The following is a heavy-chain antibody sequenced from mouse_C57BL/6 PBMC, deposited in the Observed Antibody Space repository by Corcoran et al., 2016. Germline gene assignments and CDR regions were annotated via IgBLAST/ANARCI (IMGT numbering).Heavy chain of an antibody. D-gene: IGHD2-2*01. CDR2: IWWDDDK. CDR1: GFSLSTFGMG. J-gene: IGHJ4*01. V-gene: IGHV8-8*01. CDR3: ARIAWEYGYDEAPYAMDY. Sequence: QVTLKESGPGILQPSQTLSLTCSFSGFSLSTFGMGVGWIRQPSGKGLEWLAHIWWDDDKYYNPALKSRLTISKDTSKNQVFLKIANVDTADTATYYCARIAWEYGYDEAPYAMDYWGQGTSVTVSS.